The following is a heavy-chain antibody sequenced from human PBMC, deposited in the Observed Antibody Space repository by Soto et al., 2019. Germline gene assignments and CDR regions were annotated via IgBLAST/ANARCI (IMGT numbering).Heavy chain of an antibody. J-gene: IGHJ4*02. D-gene: IGHD3-22*01. V-gene: IGHV1-46*01. CDR3: ARVPYDTTGYYAF. CDR2: IDPTHGST. Sequence: GASVKVSCKAAGYTFTTYYMYWVRQAPGQGLEWMGVIDPTHGSTTYAQKFQGRVTMTSDTSTNTVYMELSSLKSEDTAVYYCARVPYDTTGYYAFWGQGTLVTVSS. CDR1: GYTFTTYY.